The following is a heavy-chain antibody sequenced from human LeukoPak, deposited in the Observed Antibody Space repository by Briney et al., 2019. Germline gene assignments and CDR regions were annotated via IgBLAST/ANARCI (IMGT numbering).Heavy chain of an antibody. J-gene: IGHJ6*03. V-gene: IGHV4-4*09. Sequence: SETLSLTCTLSVGSPRGHYWTWLPQPPGKGVEWFGYFYKGAMTNQNPSLSSPISVSLDTCTNQLSLTLTSVTAADPAVYYCARPRTILGVVIGRHYIEHWGTGTTVTVSS. CDR2: FYKGAMT. CDR3: ARPRTILGVVIGRHYIEH. D-gene: IGHD3-3*01. CDR1: VGSPRGHY.